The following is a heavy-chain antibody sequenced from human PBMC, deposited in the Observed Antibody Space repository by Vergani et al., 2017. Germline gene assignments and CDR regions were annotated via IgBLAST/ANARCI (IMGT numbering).Heavy chain of an antibody. Sequence: EVQLLESGGGLVQPGGSLRLSCAASGFTFSSYAMSWVRQAPGQGLEWVSAISGSGGSTYYADSVKGRFTISRDNSKNTLYLQMNSLRAEDTAVYYCAKDTIFVVGAFDIWGQGTMVTVSS. D-gene: IGHD3-3*01. CDR1: GFTFSSYA. CDR3: AKDTIFVVGAFDI. J-gene: IGHJ3*02. CDR2: ISGSGGST. V-gene: IGHV3-23*01.